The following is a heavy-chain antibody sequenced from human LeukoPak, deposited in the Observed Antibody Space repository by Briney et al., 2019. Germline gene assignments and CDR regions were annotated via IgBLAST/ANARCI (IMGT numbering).Heavy chain of an antibody. CDR2: ISGSGGST. CDR1: GFIFSSYG. CDR3: AKDPDCTSGVCYTFFDY. J-gene: IGHJ4*02. V-gene: IGHV3-23*01. D-gene: IGHD2-8*01. Sequence: GGSLRLSCAASGFIFSSYGMSWVRQAPGKGLEWVSAISGSGGSTYYADSVKGRFTISRDNSKTTLFLHMNGLRAEDTAVYYCAKDPDCTSGVCYTFFDYWGQGTLVTVSS.